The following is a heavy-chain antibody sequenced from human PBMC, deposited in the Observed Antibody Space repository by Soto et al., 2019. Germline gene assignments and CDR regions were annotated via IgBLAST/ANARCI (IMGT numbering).Heavy chain of an antibody. J-gene: IGHJ4*02. Sequence: EVQLLESGGGLVQPGGSLRLSCAASGFTFSSYAMSWVRQAPGKGLEWVSAISGSGGSTYYADSVKGRFTISRDNSKNTLYLQMNSLRAEETAVYYCAKDLNEAAYYDFWSGYLPSFDYWGQGTLVTVSS. V-gene: IGHV3-23*01. CDR1: GFTFSSYA. CDR2: ISGSGGST. D-gene: IGHD3-3*01. CDR3: AKDLNEAAYYDFWSGYLPSFDY.